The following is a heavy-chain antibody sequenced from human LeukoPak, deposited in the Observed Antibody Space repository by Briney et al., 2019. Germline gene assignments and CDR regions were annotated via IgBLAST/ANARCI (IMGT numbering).Heavy chain of an antibody. J-gene: IGHJ5*02. V-gene: IGHV4-4*07. D-gene: IGHD6-19*01. Sequence: SETLSLTCTVSGGSISSYYWSWIRQPAGKGLEWIGRIYTSGSTNYNPSLKSRVTISIDTSMNQFSLKLNSVTAADTAVYYCARGGGVRFGSGWRPGAWFDPWGQGTLVIVSS. CDR3: ARGGGVRFGSGWRPGAWFDP. CDR2: IYTSGST. CDR1: GGSISSYY.